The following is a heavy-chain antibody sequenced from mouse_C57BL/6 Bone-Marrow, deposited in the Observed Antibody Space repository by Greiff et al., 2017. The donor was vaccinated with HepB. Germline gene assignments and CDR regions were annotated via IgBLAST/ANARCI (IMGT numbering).Heavy chain of an antibody. CDR1: GYTFTSYG. J-gene: IGHJ2*01. V-gene: IGHV1-81*01. Sequence: QVQLKESGAELARPGASVKLSCKASGYTFTSYGISWVKQRTGQGLEWIGEIYPRSGNTYYNEKFKGKATLTADKSSSTAYMELRSLTSEDSAVYFCARKGSTRHYFDYWGQGTTLTVSS. D-gene: IGHD5-1*01. CDR3: ARKGSTRHYFDY. CDR2: IYPRSGNT.